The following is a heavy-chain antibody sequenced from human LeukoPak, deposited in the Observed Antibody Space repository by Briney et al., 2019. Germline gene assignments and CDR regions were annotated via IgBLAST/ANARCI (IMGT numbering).Heavy chain of an antibody. Sequence: ASVKVSCKASGYTFTGYYMHWVRQAPGQGLEWMGWINPNSGGTNYAQKFQGWVTMTRDTSISTAYMELSRLRSDDTAVYYCARAAHDYGDYGKYDYWGRGTLVTVSS. V-gene: IGHV1-2*04. CDR3: ARAAHDYGDYGKYDY. CDR1: GYTFTGYY. D-gene: IGHD4-17*01. CDR2: INPNSGGT. J-gene: IGHJ4*02.